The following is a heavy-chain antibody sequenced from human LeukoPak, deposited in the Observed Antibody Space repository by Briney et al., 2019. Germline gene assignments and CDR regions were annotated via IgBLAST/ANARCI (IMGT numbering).Heavy chain of an antibody. CDR1: GFTFSDYW. CDR2: INSDGRIT. V-gene: IGHV3-74*01. J-gene: IGHJ6*03. D-gene: IGHD4-17*01. CDR3: ARDGMTTVTRKFNYYYYYYMDV. Sequence: GGSLRLSCAASGFTFSDYWMHWVRQAPGKGLVGVSRINSDGRITNYADSVKGRFTISRDNAKNTLYLQMNSLRAEDTAVYYCARDGMTTVTRKFNYYYYYYMDVWGKGTTVTVSS.